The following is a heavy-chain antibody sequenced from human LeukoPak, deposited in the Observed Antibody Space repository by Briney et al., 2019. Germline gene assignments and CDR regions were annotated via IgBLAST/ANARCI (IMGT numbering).Heavy chain of an antibody. CDR2: IYSGGST. CDR3: ARDLPNWNDEGTFDI. CDR1: GFTVSSNY. V-gene: IGHV3-53*01. J-gene: IGHJ3*02. D-gene: IGHD1-20*01. Sequence: GGSLRLSCAASGFTVSSNYMSWVRQAPGKGLEWVSVIYSGGSTYYADSVKGRFTISRDNSKNTLYHQMDSLRAEDTAVYYCARDLPNWNDEGTFDIWGQGTMVTVSS.